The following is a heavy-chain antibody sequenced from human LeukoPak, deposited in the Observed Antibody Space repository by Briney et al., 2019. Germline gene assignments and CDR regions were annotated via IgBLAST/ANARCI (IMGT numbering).Heavy chain of an antibody. Sequence: SETLSLTCTVSGGSISSGDYYWSWIRLPPGKGLEWIGYIYYSGSTYYNPSLKSRVTISVDTSKNQFSLKLSSVTAADTAVYYCASESSGSYYADDYWGQGTLVTVSS. J-gene: IGHJ4*02. CDR2: IYYSGST. V-gene: IGHV4-30-4*01. CDR1: GGSISSGDYY. CDR3: ASESSGSYYADDY. D-gene: IGHD1-26*01.